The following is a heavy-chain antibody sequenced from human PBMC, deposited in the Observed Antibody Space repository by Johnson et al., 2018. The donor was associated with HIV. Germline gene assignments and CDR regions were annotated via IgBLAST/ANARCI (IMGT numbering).Heavy chain of an antibody. V-gene: IGHV3-66*01. D-gene: IGHD6-13*01. J-gene: IGHJ3*02. Sequence: VQLVESGGGLVQSGGSLRLSCGASRFTVSSNYMTWVRQAPGKGLEWVSVIYSGGNTYYADSVKGRFTISRDNSKNSLFLQMNSLRVEDTAVYYCARSGGYPNAFDIWGQGTMVTVSS. CDR2: IYSGGNT. CDR3: ARSGGYPNAFDI. CDR1: RFTVSSNY.